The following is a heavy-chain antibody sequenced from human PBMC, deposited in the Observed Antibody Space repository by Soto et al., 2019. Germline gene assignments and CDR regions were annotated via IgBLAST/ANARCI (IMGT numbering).Heavy chain of an antibody. Sequence: SPTLSPTCGISGNSVSSNSSSWNWIRQSPSRGLEWLGRTYYRSKWYNDYAVSVKSRITINPDTSKNQFSLQLNSVTPEDTAVYYCARGVDGYNHYYYYGMDVWGQGTKVTVSS. CDR2: TYYRSKWYN. V-gene: IGHV6-1*01. D-gene: IGHD5-12*01. CDR1: GNSVSSNSSS. J-gene: IGHJ6*02. CDR3: ARGVDGYNHYYYYGMDV.